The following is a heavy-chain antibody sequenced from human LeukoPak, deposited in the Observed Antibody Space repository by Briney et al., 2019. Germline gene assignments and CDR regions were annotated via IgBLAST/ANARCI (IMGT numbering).Heavy chain of an antibody. Sequence: PGGTLRLSCAASGFTFSSYWMHWVRHTPGKGLMRVSRIKSDGSTTDYAGSVKGRFTISRDNAKNTLYLQMNSLRAEDTAVYYCARLGASTYALDIWGLGTMVTVSS. CDR2: IKSDGSTT. CDR3: ARLGASTYALDI. J-gene: IGHJ3*02. V-gene: IGHV3-74*01. CDR1: GFTFSSYW. D-gene: IGHD3-10*01.